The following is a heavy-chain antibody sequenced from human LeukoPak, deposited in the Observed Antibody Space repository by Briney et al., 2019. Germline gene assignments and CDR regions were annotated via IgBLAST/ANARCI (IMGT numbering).Heavy chain of an antibody. V-gene: IGHV3-53*01. CDR1: GFTVSSNY. J-gene: IGHJ4*02. Sequence: GGSLRLSCAASGFTVSSNYMSWVRQAPGKGLEWVSVIYSGGSTYYADSVKGRFTISRDNSKNTLYLQMNSLRAEDTAVYYCARGIMSGSSPFDYWGQGTLVTVSS. D-gene: IGHD3-16*01. CDR2: IYSGGST. CDR3: ARGIMSGSSPFDY.